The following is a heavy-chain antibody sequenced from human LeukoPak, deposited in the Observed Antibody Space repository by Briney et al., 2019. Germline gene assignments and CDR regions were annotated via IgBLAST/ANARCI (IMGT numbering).Heavy chain of an antibody. CDR1: GGSISSSTSY. J-gene: IGHJ3*02. CDR3: ARSYDYVWGSYRYTSGGAFDI. D-gene: IGHD3-16*02. Sequence: SETLSLTCTVSGGSISSSTSYWWGWIRQPPGKGLEWIGSIYYSGNTYYNPSLKSRVTISVDTSKNQLSLKLSSVIAADTAVYYCARSYDYVWGSYRYTSGGAFDIWGQGTMVTVSS. V-gene: IGHV4-39*01. CDR2: IYYSGNT.